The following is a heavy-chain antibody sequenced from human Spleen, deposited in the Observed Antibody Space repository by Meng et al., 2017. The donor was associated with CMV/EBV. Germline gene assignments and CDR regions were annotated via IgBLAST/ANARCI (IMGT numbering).Heavy chain of an antibody. Sequence: SLTCNFASGAISRGGYYWSWIRQYPGGALEWIGYIYYSGATYYNPSLNSRATISIDTSKNQFSLNVKSMTAADTAMYYCVRGKSHFDFWGQGTLVTVSS. CDR1: SGAISRGGYY. CDR2: IYYSGAT. CDR3: VRGKSHFDF. J-gene: IGHJ4*02. V-gene: IGHV4-31*03.